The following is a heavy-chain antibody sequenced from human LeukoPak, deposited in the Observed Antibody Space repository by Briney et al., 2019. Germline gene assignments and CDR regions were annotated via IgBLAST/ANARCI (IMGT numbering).Heavy chain of an antibody. CDR1: GGSFSGYY. Sequence: SETLSLTCAVYGGSFSGYYWSWIRQPPGKGLEWIGEINHSGSTNYNPSLKSRVTISVNTSKNLFSLKLSSVTAADTAVYYCARGLRLGIAAAGIWGQGTLVTVSS. CDR2: INHSGST. CDR3: ARGLRLGIAAAGI. V-gene: IGHV4-34*01. D-gene: IGHD6-13*01. J-gene: IGHJ4*02.